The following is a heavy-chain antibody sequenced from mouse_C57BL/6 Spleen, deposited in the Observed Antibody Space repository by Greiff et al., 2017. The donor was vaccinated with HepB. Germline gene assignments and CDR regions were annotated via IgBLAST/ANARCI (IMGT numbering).Heavy chain of an antibody. CDR3: TRDPTYIAMDY. J-gene: IGHJ4*01. V-gene: IGHV5-9-1*02. CDR1: GFTFSSYA. CDR2: ISSGGDYI. D-gene: IGHD1-3*01. Sequence: EVKVVESGEGLVKPGGSLKLSCAASGFTFSSYAMSWVRQTPEKRLEWVAYISSGGDYIYYADTVKGRFTISRDNARNTLYLQMSSLKSEDTAMYYCTRDPTYIAMDYWGQGTSVTVSS.